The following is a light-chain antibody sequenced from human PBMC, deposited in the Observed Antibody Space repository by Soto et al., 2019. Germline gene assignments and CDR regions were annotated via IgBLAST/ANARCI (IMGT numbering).Light chain of an antibody. Sequence: EVVLTQSPGTLSLSPGESATLSCRASHSVSGSYLTWYKQKPGQAPRLLIYGASLRATGIPARFSGSGSGTEFTLTISSLQSEDFEVYYCQQFNNWPLTFGGGTKVDIK. CDR1: HSVSGSY. CDR3: QQFNNWPLT. J-gene: IGKJ4*01. V-gene: IGKV3D-15*01. CDR2: GAS.